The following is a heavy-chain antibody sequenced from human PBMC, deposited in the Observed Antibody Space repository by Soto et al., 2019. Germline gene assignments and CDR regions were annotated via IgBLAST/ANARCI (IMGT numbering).Heavy chain of an antibody. J-gene: IGHJ4*02. D-gene: IGHD3-10*01. CDR2: IYYSGST. Sequence: QLQLQESGPGLVKPSETLSLTCTVSGGSISSSSYYWGWIRQPPGKGLEWIGSIYYSGSTYYTPSLKSRVTISVDTSKNQFSLKLSSVTAADTAVYYCARPGNYGSGSYLYYLDYWGQGTLVTVSS. V-gene: IGHV4-39*01. CDR1: GGSISSSSYY. CDR3: ARPGNYGSGSYLYYLDY.